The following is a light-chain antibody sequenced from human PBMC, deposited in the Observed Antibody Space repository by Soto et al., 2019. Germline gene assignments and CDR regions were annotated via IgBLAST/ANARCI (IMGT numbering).Light chain of an antibody. V-gene: IGKV4-1*01. Sequence: DIVMTQSPDSLAVSLGERATIKCKSSQSVLYSSNNKNYLAWYQQKPGQPPKLLIYWASTREFGVPDRFSGSGSGTEFTLTISSLQAEDVAFYYCQQYYSTPLTFGGGTKVEIK. CDR3: QQYYSTPLT. CDR2: WAS. J-gene: IGKJ4*01. CDR1: QSVLYSSNNKNY.